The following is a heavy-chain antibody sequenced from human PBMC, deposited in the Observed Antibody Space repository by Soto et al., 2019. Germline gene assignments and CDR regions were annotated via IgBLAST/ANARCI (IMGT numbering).Heavy chain of an antibody. J-gene: IGHJ5*02. CDR2: ISAYSGNT. Sequence: QVQLVQSGAEVKKPGASVKVSCRASGYTFSSYGISWVRQAPGQGLEWMGWISAYSGNTNYAQKLQGRVNMTTDTSTSTAHKELRSPRSDDTAVYYCARTPSSSWYRWFDPGGEGTLVTVSS. CDR1: GYTFSSYG. V-gene: IGHV1-18*01. CDR3: ARTPSSSWYRWFDP. D-gene: IGHD6-13*01.